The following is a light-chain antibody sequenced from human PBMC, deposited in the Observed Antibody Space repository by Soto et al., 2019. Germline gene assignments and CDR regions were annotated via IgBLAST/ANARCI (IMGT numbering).Light chain of an antibody. CDR2: QDS. J-gene: IGLJ2*01. V-gene: IGLV3-1*01. CDR3: QAWDSSTVV. Sequence: SYELTQPPSVSVSPGQTASITRSGDKLGDKYACWYQQKPGQSPVLVIYQDSKRPSGIPERFSGSNSGNTATLTISGTQALDEADYYCQAWDSSTVVFGGWTKLTVL. CDR1: KLGDKY.